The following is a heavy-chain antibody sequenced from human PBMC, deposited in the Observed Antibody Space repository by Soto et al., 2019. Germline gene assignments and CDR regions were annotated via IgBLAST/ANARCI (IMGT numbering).Heavy chain of an antibody. CDR2: IYHSGST. V-gene: IGHV4-30-2*01. J-gene: IGHJ4*02. D-gene: IGHD3-22*01. Sequence: SETLSLTCAVSGGSIISGGYSWIWIRQPPGKGLEWIGYIYHSGSTYYNPSLKSRVTISVDRSKNQFSLKLSSVTAADTAVYYCARSRENYDSSGYYYRYYFDYWGQGTLVTVSS. CDR3: ARSRENYDSSGYYYRYYFDY. CDR1: GGSIISGGYS.